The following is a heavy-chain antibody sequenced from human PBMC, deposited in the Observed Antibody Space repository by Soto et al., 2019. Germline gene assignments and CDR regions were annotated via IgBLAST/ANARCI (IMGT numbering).Heavy chain of an antibody. CDR1: GGSFSGYY. Sequence: SETLSLTCAVYGGSFSGYYWSWIRQPPGKGLEWIGEINHSGSTNYNPSLKSRVTISVDTSKNQFSLKLSSVTAADTAVYYCARGLKLRAAGIIRPQTGARTNRFDPWGQGTLVTVSS. J-gene: IGHJ5*02. CDR3: ARGLKLRAAGIIRPQTGARTNRFDP. CDR2: INHSGST. V-gene: IGHV4-34*01. D-gene: IGHD6-13*01.